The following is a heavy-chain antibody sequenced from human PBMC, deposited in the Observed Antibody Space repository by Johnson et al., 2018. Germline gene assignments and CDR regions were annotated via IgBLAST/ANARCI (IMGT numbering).Heavy chain of an antibody. Sequence: QVQLQESGPRLVKPSETLSLTCTVSGDSISKYYWSWIRQPPGKGLEWIGYIYYSGSTNYNPSLKSRVTISVDTSKNQFSLRLSSVTAADTAVYYCASPGYHSDNSGYRGAFDIWGQGTTVTVSS. CDR1: GDSISKYY. D-gene: IGHD3-22*01. J-gene: IGHJ3*02. CDR3: ASPGYHSDNSGYRGAFDI. CDR2: IYYSGST. V-gene: IGHV4-59*01.